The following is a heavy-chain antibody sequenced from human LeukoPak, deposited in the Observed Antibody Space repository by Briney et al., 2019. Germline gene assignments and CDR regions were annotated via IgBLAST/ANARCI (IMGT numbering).Heavy chain of an antibody. CDR3: AGGMVYSSIDLDY. J-gene: IGHJ4*02. D-gene: IGHD6-13*01. V-gene: IGHV4-30-4*01. CDR1: GGSINNGDYY. CDR2: IYYSGST. Sequence: SETLSLTCTVSGGSINNGDYYWSWIRQPPGKGLEWIGYIYYSGSTYSNPSLKSRVTISLDTSKNQFSLKLGSVTAADTAVYYCAGGMVYSSIDLDYWGQGTLVTVSS.